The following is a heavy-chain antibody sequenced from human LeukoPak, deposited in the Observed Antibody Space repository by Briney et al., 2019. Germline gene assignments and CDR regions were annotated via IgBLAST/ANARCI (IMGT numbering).Heavy chain of an antibody. Sequence: GGSLRLSCAASGFTFIGYWMHGGAQAPGKGRWGVSRINSDGSSTSFADSVKGRFTISRDNAKNTLYLQMNSLRAEDTAVYYCARGVVVVAATHWFDPWGQGTLVTVSS. CDR1: GFTFIGYW. CDR2: INSDGSST. J-gene: IGHJ5*02. V-gene: IGHV3-74*01. D-gene: IGHD2-15*01. CDR3: ARGVVVVAATHWFDP.